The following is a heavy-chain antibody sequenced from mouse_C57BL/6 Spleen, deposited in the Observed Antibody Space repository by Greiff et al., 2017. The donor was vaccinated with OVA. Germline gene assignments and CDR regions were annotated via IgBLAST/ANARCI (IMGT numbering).Heavy chain of an antibody. CDR3: ARSLYGSSLPYYYAMDY. CDR1: GYAFSSSW. V-gene: IGHV1-82*01. CDR2: IYPGDGDT. D-gene: IGHD1-1*01. Sequence: SGPELVKPGASVKISCKASGYAFSSSWMNWVKQRPGKGLEWIGRIYPGDGDTNYNGKFKGKATLTADKSSSTAYMQLSSLTSEDSAVYFCARSLYGSSLPYYYAMDYWGQGTSVTVSS. J-gene: IGHJ4*01.